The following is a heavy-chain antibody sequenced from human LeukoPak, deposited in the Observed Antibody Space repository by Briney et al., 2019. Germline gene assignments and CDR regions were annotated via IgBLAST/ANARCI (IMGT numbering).Heavy chain of an antibody. D-gene: IGHD1-7*01. CDR2: FDPEDGET. J-gene: IGHJ4*02. CDR3: ATSANWNYVYFDY. V-gene: IGHV1-24*01. CDR1: GYMFSNFF. Sequence: ASVTVSCKASGYMFSNFFSSYGITWVRQAPGQGLEWMGGFDPEDGETIYAQKFQGRVTMTEDTSTDTAYMELSSLRSEDTAVYYCATSANWNYVYFDYWGQGTLVTVSS.